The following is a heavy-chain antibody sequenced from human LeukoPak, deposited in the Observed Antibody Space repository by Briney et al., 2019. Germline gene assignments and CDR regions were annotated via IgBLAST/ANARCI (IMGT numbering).Heavy chain of an antibody. CDR1: GFTFSSYS. D-gene: IGHD1-26*01. Sequence: GGSLRLSCAASGFTFSSYSMNWVRQAPGKGLEWVSSISGSSSYLYYADSVKGRFTISRDTAKNSMYLQMSSLRVEDTAVYYCARGTSGSNRTGDYWGQGILVTVSS. J-gene: IGHJ4*02. V-gene: IGHV3-21*01. CDR2: ISGSSSYL. CDR3: ARGTSGSNRTGDY.